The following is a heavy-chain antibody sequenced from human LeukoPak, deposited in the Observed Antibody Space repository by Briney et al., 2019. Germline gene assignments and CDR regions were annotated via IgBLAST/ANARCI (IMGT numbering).Heavy chain of an antibody. CDR3: ARDRVSGFLDC. J-gene: IGHJ4*02. D-gene: IGHD5-12*01. CDR1: GFTFSSYW. Sequence: GGSLRLSCAASGFTFSSYWMSWVRQAPGKGLEWVAVISYDGSNKYYADSVKGRFTISRDNSKNTLYLQMNSLRAEDTAVYYCARDRVSGFLDCWGQGTLVTVSS. V-gene: IGHV3-30-3*01. CDR2: ISYDGSNK.